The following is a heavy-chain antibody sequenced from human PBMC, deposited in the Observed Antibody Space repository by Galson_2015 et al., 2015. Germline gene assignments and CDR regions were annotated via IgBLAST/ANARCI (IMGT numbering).Heavy chain of an antibody. CDR2: SIPIFGTA. Sequence: SVKVSCKASGGSFSIYAISWVRQARGQGLQWMGGSIPIFGTANYAQKFHGRVTITAERSTSTVYMELRSLISDDTAVYYCARASQDCSSATCPYNYWGQGSLVTVSS. V-gene: IGHV1-69*06. D-gene: IGHD2-2*01. J-gene: IGHJ4*02. CDR3: ARASQDCSSATCPYNY. CDR1: GGSFSIYA.